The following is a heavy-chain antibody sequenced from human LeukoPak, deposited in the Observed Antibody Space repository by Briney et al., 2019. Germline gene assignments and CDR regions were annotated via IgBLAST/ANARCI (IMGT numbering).Heavy chain of an antibody. V-gene: IGHV1-69*13. CDR1: RCTFSSYA. Sequence: SVKVSCKASRCTFSSYAISWVRQAPRQRLEWMGGIIPIFGTANYAQKSQGRVTITADESTSTAYMELSSLRSEDTAVYYCARGDFWSGYQRQSPLNYWGQGTLVTVSS. CDR3: ARGDFWSGYQRQSPLNY. CDR2: IIPIFGTA. J-gene: IGHJ4*02. D-gene: IGHD3-3*01.